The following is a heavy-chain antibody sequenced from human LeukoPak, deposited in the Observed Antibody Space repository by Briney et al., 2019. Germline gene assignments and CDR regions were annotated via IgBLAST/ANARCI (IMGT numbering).Heavy chain of an antibody. Sequence: PGGSLRLSCAASGFTFSNYATNWVRQAPGKGLEWVSCISASGGTKLYADSVKGRFIISRDDSKNTLYVQMSSLRAEDTAVYYCARSLKWNLVGFDYWGQGTLVTVSS. J-gene: IGHJ4*02. V-gene: IGHV3-23*01. CDR3: ARSLKWNLVGFDY. CDR1: GFTFSNYA. D-gene: IGHD1-1*01. CDR2: ISASGGTK.